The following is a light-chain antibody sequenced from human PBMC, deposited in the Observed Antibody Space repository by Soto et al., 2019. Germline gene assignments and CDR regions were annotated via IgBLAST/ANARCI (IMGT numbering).Light chain of an antibody. CDR1: SSDIGHYDY. CDR3: CSLTTSHTYV. CDR2: HVT. J-gene: IGLJ1*01. Sequence: QPALTQPASVSGSPGQSITISGTGTSSDIGHYDYVSWYQQHPGKAPKLMIYHVTYRPSGVSNRYSGSKSGNSASLTISGLQADDEADYYCCSLTTSHTYVFGSGTKVTVL. V-gene: IGLV2-14*03.